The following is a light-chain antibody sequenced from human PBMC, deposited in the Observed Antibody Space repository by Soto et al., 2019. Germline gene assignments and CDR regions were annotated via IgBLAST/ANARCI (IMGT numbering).Light chain of an antibody. Sequence: IVLAKSPATLSVSPGEKATLSCRASPSVSSNLAWYQQKPGQAPRLLMYGASTRATAIPARFSGSGSGTEFTLNITRLQAEDIAVYYCQQYDTWHVWTFGQGTKVEI. J-gene: IGKJ1*01. CDR3: QQYDTWHVWT. CDR2: GAS. CDR1: PSVSSN. V-gene: IGKV3-15*01.